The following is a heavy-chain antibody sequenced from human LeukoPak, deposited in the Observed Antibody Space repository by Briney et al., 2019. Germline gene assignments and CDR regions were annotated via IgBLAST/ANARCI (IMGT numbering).Heavy chain of an antibody. CDR1: GYNFASNW. V-gene: IGHV5-51*01. CDR3: ARALSDWFDP. J-gene: IGHJ5*02. Sequence: GESLKISCKGSGYNFASNWIGWVRQMPGKGLEWMGIIYPGDSDTRYSPSFQGQVTISADKSISTAYLQWSSLKASDTAMYYCARALSDWFDPWGQGTLVTVSS. CDR2: IYPGDSDT. D-gene: IGHD3-16*02.